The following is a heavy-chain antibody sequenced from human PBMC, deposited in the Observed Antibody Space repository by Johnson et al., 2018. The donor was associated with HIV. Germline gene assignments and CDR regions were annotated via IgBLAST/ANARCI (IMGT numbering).Heavy chain of an antibody. Sequence: VQLVESGGGLVQPGGSLRLSCAASGFTFSSYWMSWVRQAPGKGLEWVANIKQDGSEKYYVDSVKGRFTISRDHANNSLYLQMNSLRAEDTAVYYCARVGYYYDSSGYYPHGAFDIWGQGTMVTVSS. CDR3: ARVGYYYDSSGYYPHGAFDI. CDR1: GFTFSSYW. V-gene: IGHV3-7*05. D-gene: IGHD3-22*01. J-gene: IGHJ3*02. CDR2: IKQDGSEK.